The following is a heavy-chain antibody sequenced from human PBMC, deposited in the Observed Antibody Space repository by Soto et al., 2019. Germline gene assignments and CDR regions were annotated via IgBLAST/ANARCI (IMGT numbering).Heavy chain of an antibody. CDR2: ITNTGGDS. CDR3: ARASGESYPGSRVFDS. J-gene: IGHJ4*02. CDR1: GFTFSNNA. Sequence: GSLRLSCAASGFTFSNNAMTWVRQAPGKGLEWVSVITNTGGDSLYADSVKGRFTISRDNFKNTLYLQMNSLRAEDTAIYYCARASGESYPGSRVFDSWGQGTRVTVSS. V-gene: IGHV3-23*01. D-gene: IGHD3-10*01.